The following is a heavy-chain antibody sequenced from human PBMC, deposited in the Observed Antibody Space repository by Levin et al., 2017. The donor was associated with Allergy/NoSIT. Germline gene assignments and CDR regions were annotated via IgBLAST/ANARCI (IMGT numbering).Heavy chain of an antibody. Sequence: SETLSLTCTVSGGSISSYYWSWIRQPPGKGLEWIGYIYYSGSTNYNPSLKSRVTISVDTSKNQFSLKLSSVTAADTAVYYCARFFYYYYYMDVWGRGTTVTVSS. CDR1: GGSISSYY. CDR2: IYYSGST. J-gene: IGHJ6*03. CDR3: ARFFYYYYYMDV. D-gene: IGHD3-3*01. V-gene: IGHV4-59*01.